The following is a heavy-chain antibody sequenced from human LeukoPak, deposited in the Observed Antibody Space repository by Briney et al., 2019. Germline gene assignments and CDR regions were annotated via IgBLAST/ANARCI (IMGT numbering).Heavy chain of an antibody. D-gene: IGHD2-2*01. V-gene: IGHV1-69*13. CDR2: IIPIFGTA. Sequence: GASVKVSCKASGGTFSSYAISWVRQAPGQGLEWMGGIIPIFGTANYAQKFQGRVTITADESTSTAYMELSSQRSEDTAVYYCAVSGYCSSTSCSFDYWGQGTLVTVSS. CDR3: AVSGYCSSTSCSFDY. CDR1: GGTFSSYA. J-gene: IGHJ4*02.